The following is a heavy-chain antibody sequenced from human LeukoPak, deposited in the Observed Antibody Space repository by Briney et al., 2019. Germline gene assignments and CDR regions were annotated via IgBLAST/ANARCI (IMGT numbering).Heavy chain of an antibody. CDR1: GYSISSGYY. CDR2: IYHSGST. D-gene: IGHD2-2*01. CDR3: ARQLDCSSTSCRYYYYYYMDV. Sequence: KSSETLSLTCAVSGYSISSGYYWGWIRQPPGKGLEWIGSIYHSGSTYYNPSLKSRVTISVDTSKNQFSLKLSSVTAADTAVYYCARQLDCSSTSCRYYYYYYMDVWGKGTTVTVPS. J-gene: IGHJ6*03. V-gene: IGHV4-38-2*01.